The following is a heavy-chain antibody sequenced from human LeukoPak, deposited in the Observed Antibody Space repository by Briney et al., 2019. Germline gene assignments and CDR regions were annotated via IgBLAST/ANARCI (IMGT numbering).Heavy chain of an antibody. Sequence: PGGSLRLSCAASGFTFSTSAMHSVRQAPGKGREWVAVISYDGSNKYYADSVKGRFTIYRDNSRNTLYLQMDSLRAEDTAVYYCARAMVYYFDYWGQGNLVPVS. CDR3: ARAMVYYFDY. CDR1: GFTFSTSA. D-gene: IGHD3-10*01. J-gene: IGHJ4*02. CDR2: ISYDGSNK. V-gene: IGHV3-30*01.